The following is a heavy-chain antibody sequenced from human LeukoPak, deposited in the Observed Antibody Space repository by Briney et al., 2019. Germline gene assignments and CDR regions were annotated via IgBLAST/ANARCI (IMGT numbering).Heavy chain of an antibody. CDR3: ARAAKGSSSTSCYVLS. CDR2: ISGSGGST. Sequence: SGGSLRLSCAASGFTFSSYAMSWVRQAPGKGLEWVSAISGSGGSTYYADSVKGRFTISRDNSKNTLYLQMNSLRAEDTAVYYCARAAKGSSSTSCYVLSWGQGTLVTVSS. D-gene: IGHD2-2*01. CDR1: GFTFSSYA. V-gene: IGHV3-23*01. J-gene: IGHJ4*02.